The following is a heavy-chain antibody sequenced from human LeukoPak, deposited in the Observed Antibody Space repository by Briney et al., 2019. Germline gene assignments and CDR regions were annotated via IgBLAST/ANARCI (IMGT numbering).Heavy chain of an antibody. D-gene: IGHD1-26*01. V-gene: IGHV4-30-2*01. CDR3: AREDGGSPRE. J-gene: IGHJ4*02. CDR2: IYHSGST. Sequence: SETLSLTCTVSGGSISSGGYYWSWIRQPPGKGLEWIGYIYHSGSTYYNPSLKSRVTISVDRSKNQFSLKLSSVTAADTAVYYCAREDGGSPREWGQGTLVTVSS. CDR1: GGSISSGGYY.